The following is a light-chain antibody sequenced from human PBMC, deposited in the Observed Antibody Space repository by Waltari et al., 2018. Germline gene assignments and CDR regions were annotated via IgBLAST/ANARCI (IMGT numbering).Light chain of an antibody. CDR2: EGS. J-gene: IGLJ1*01. CDR1: SSDVGSYNL. Sequence: QSALTQPASVSGSPGPPITISCTGTSSDVGSYNLVSWYQQHPGKAPKLMIYEGSKRPSGVSNRFSGSKSGNTASLTISGLQAEDEADYYCCSYAGSSTPYVFGTGTKVTVL. CDR3: CSYAGSSTPYV. V-gene: IGLV2-23*01.